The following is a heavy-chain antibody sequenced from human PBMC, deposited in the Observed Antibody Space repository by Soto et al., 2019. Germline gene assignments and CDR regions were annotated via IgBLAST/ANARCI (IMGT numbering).Heavy chain of an antibody. D-gene: IGHD3-3*01. CDR1: GVSINRGDYY. J-gene: IGHJ4*02. Sequence: QVRPQESGPKLVSPSQTLSLTRSVSGVSINRGDYYWSWIRQAPWRGLEWIGSIYYNGDCNYNPCIGSRVTMSVDTSKSQFFLDLQSVVAADTAVYCCAREGGDFVQVPYYWGQGTLITVSS. V-gene: IGHV4-30-4*01. CDR2: IYYNGDC. CDR3: AREGGDFVQVPYY.